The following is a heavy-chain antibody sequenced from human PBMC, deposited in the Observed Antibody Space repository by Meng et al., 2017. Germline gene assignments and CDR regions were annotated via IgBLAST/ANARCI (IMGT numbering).Heavy chain of an antibody. CDR3: ARGPKAYYYGSGSLKPRYYFDY. J-gene: IGHJ4*02. CDR2: INHSGST. V-gene: IGHV4-34*01. CDR1: GGSFSGYY. D-gene: IGHD3-10*01. Sequence: SQTLSLTCAVYGGSFSGYYWSWIRQPPGKGLEWIGEINHSGSTNYNPSLKSRVTISVDTSKNQFSLKPSSVTAADTAVYYCARGPKAYYYGSGSLKPRYYFDYWGQGTLVTVSS.